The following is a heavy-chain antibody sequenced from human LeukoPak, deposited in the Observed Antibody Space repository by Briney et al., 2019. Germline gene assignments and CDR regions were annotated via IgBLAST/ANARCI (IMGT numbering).Heavy chain of an antibody. CDR1: GYTFTSYY. Sequence: ASVKVSCKASGYTFTSYYIHWVRQAPGQGLEWMGVINPSGTSTNYAQKFQGRVTMTEDTSTDTAYMELSSLRSEDTAVYYCATRVVYAAAGTKTNWFDPWGQGTLVTVSS. D-gene: IGHD6-13*01. CDR2: INPSGTST. J-gene: IGHJ5*02. V-gene: IGHV1-46*01. CDR3: ATRVVYAAAGTKTNWFDP.